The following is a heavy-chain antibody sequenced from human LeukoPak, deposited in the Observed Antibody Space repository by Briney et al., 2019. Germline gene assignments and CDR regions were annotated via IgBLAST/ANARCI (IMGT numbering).Heavy chain of an antibody. Sequence: PGGSLRLSCAASGFTFNTYAMSWVRQPPGKGLEWIGEINHSGSTNYNPSLKSRVTISVDTSKSQFSLKLSSVTAADTAVYYCASGMAAAGTVDYWGQGTLVTVSS. V-gene: IGHV4-34*01. CDR2: INHSGST. CDR3: ASGMAAAGTVDY. J-gene: IGHJ4*02. CDR1: GFTFNTYA. D-gene: IGHD6-13*01.